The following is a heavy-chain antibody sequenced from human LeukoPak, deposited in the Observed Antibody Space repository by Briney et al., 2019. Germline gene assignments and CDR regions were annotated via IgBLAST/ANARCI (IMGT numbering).Heavy chain of an antibody. V-gene: IGHV3-23*01. CDR3: TKDSPQPYYDFWSGYYRYGMDV. Sequence: GGSLRLSCAASGFTFSSYAMSWVRQAPGKGLEWVSAISGSGGCTYYADSVKGRFTISRDNSKNTLYLQMNSLRAEDTAVYYCTKDSPQPYYDFWSGYYRYGMDVWGQGTTVTVSS. J-gene: IGHJ6*02. CDR1: GFTFSSYA. D-gene: IGHD3-3*01. CDR2: ISGSGGCT.